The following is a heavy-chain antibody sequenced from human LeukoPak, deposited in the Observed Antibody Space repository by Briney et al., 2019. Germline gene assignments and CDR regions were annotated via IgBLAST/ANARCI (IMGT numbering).Heavy chain of an antibody. V-gene: IGHV4-59*08. J-gene: IGHJ3*02. CDR2: IYYSGST. Sequence: SETLSLTCTVSGGSISSYYWSWIRQPPGKGLEWIGYIYYSGSTYYNPSLKSRVTISVVTSKNQFSLKLSSVTAADTAVYYCARGLVYYDSSGYYYADAFDIWGQGTMVTVSS. CDR3: ARGLVYYDSSGYYYADAFDI. D-gene: IGHD3-22*01. CDR1: GGSISSYY.